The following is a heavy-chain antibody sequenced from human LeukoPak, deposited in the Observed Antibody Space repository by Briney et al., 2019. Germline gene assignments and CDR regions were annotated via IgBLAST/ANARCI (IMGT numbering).Heavy chain of an antibody. CDR1: GGSISSYY. D-gene: IGHD3-10*01. V-gene: IGHV4-4*07. CDR2: FYTSGST. J-gene: IGHJ5*02. CDR3: ARRRRTMVRGVIIAGWFDP. Sequence: PLETLSLTCTVSGGSISSYYWSWIRQPAGKGLEWIGRFYTSGSTKYNPSLKSRVTISIDTSKNQFSLKLSSVTAADTAVYYCARRRRTMVRGVIIAGWFDPWGQGTLVTVSS.